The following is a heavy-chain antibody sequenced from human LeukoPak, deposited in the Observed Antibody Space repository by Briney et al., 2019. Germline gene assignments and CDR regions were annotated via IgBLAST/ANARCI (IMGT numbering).Heavy chain of an antibody. CDR3: ARSSNSPSLPNDY. V-gene: IGHV4-4*07. J-gene: IGHJ4*02. CDR2: IYTSGST. CDR1: GGSISTYY. Sequence: PSETLSLTCTVSGGSISTYYWNWIRQPAGKGLEWIGRIYTSGSTNYNPSLKSRVTMSVDTSKNQFSLKLSSVTAADTAVYYCARSSNSPSLPNDYWGQGTLVTASS. D-gene: IGHD6-6*01.